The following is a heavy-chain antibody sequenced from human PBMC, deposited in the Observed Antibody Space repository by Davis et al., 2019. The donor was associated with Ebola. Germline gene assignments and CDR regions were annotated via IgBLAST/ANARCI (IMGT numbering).Heavy chain of an antibody. V-gene: IGHV3-48*03. CDR1: GFTFSSYE. CDR3: ARDRYDFWSGYYYYYYGMDV. D-gene: IGHD3-3*01. CDR2: ISSSGSTI. J-gene: IGHJ6*02. Sequence: GESLKISCAASGFTFSSYEMNWVRQAPGKGLEWVSYISSSGSTIYYANSVKGRFTISRDNAKNSLYLQMNSLRAEDTVVYYCARDRYDFWSGYYYYYYGMDVWGQGTTVTVSS.